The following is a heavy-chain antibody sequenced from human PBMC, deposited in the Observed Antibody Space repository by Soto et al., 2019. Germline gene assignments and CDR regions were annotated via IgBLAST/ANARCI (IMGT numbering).Heavy chain of an antibody. Sequence: EVQVLESGGGLVQPGGSLRLSCAASGFIFSSYAMNWVRQAPGKGLEWVSSITGSGGSTNYADSVKGRFTISRDNSKNTLYRQMKSLRAEDTAIYYCAKSLYGLQYYFDYWGQGTLVTVST. V-gene: IGHV3-23*01. D-gene: IGHD2-8*01. J-gene: IGHJ4*02. CDR3: AKSLYGLQYYFDY. CDR1: GFIFSSYA. CDR2: ITGSGGST.